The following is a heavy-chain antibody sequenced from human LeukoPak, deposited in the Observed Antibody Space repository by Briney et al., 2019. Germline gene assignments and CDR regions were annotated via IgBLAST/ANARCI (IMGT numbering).Heavy chain of an antibody. V-gene: IGHV4-61*02. CDR3: ARVGNVLLYNALLD. CDR2: IYTSGST. D-gene: IGHD3-10*01. Sequence: SETLSLTCTVSGGSISSGSYYWSWIRQPAGKGLEWIGRIYTSGSTNYNPSLKSRVTISVDTSKNQFSLKLSSVTAADTAVYYCARVGNVLLYNALLDWGQGTLVTVSS. CDR1: GGSISSGSYY. J-gene: IGHJ4*02.